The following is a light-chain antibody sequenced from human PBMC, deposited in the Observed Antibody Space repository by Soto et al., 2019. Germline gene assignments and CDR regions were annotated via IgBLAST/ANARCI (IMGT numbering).Light chain of an antibody. Sequence: QSVLTQPASVSGSPGQSITISCSGSSSDVGGYNSVSWYQQPPGKAPKLLIYEVTNRPSGLSNRFSGSKSGSAASLTISWLQAEDEADYYCNSYTSSGTYVFGTGTKVTVL. J-gene: IGLJ1*01. V-gene: IGLV2-14*01. CDR1: SSDVGGYNS. CDR3: NSYTSSGTYV. CDR2: EVT.